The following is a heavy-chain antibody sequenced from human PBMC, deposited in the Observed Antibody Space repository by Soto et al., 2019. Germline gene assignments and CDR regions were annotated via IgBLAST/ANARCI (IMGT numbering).Heavy chain of an antibody. D-gene: IGHD3-3*01. J-gene: IGHJ6*02. V-gene: IGHV1-69*13. CDR3: ARVPYDFWSGYYYYYGMDV. CDR2: IIPIFGTA. CDR1: GGTFSSYA. Sequence: ASVKVSCKASGGTFSSYAISWVRQAPGQGLEWMGGIIPIFGTANYAQKFQGRVTITADESTSTAYMELSSLRSEDTAVYYCARVPYDFWSGYYYYYGMDVWGQGTTVTVSS.